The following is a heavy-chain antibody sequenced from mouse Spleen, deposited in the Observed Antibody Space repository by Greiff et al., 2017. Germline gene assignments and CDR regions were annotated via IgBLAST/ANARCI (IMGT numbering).Heavy chain of an antibody. Sequence: QVQLQQSGAELVKPGASVKLSCKASGYTFTEYIIHWVKQRSGQGLEWIGWFYPGSGSIKYNEKFKDKATLTADKSSSTVYMELSRLTSEDSAVYFCARHEEGYYGSNQAWFAYWGQGTLVTVSA. D-gene: IGHD1-1*01. V-gene: IGHV1-62-2*01. CDR1: GYTFTEYI. CDR3: ARHEEGYYGSNQAWFAY. J-gene: IGHJ3*01. CDR2: FYPGSGSI.